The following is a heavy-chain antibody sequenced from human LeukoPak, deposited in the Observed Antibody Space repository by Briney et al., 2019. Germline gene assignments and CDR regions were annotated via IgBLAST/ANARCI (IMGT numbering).Heavy chain of an antibody. CDR1: GFTFDDYA. D-gene: IGHD4-17*01. Sequence: GGSLRLSCAASGFTFDDYAMHWVRQAPGKGLEWVSGISWNSGSIGYADSVKGRFTISRDNAKNSLYLQMNSLRAEDTALYYCAKGDRMTTVTYFDYWRQGTLVTVSS. CDR3: AKGDRMTTVTYFDY. V-gene: IGHV3-9*01. CDR2: ISWNSGSI. J-gene: IGHJ4*02.